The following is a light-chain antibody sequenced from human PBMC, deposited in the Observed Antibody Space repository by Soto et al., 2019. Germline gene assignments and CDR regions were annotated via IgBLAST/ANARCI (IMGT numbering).Light chain of an antibody. CDR3: QLYTSYSGG. CDR2: AAS. Sequence: PLSPPSLSASVGPTVTMLFRASQDISNYLAWYQHKPGKAPELLIYAASTLQSGVPSRFSGSGSGTEFTLTISSLQPEDFTTYYCQLYTSYSGGFAHGRKVDIK. J-gene: IGKJ1*01. CDR1: QDISNY. V-gene: IGKV1-9*01.